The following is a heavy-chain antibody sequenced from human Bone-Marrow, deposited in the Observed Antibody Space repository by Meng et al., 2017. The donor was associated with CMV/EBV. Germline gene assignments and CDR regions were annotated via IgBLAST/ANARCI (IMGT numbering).Heavy chain of an antibody. CDR3: AKAPTGGYYDSGLDY. D-gene: IGHD3-22*01. Sequence: SGFSFDDYTMHGVRQAPGKGLEWVSLISGDGGSTYYADSVKGRFTISRDNSKNSLYLQMNSLRTEDTALYYCAKAPTGGYYDSGLDYWGQGTLVTVSS. V-gene: IGHV3-43*01. J-gene: IGHJ4*02. CDR2: ISGDGGST. CDR1: GFSFDDYT.